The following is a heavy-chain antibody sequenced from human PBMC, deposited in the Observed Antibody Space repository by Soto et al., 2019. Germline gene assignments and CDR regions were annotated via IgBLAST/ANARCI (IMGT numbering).Heavy chain of an antibody. Sequence: QEQLVQSGAEVRKPGSSVRVSCKDSGGLFSSYAISWVRQAPGQGLEWMGGIIPVFGSTNYAQKFQDRLTITADENTHTAYMDLSSLKSDDTAIYYCARGGSGYVWFNEFWGQGTLVTVSS. J-gene: IGHJ4*02. D-gene: IGHD3-22*01. CDR3: ARGGSGYVWFNEF. CDR1: GGLFSSYA. CDR2: IIPVFGST. V-gene: IGHV1-69*01.